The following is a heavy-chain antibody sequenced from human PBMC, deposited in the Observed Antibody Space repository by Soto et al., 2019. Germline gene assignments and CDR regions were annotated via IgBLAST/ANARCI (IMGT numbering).Heavy chain of an antibody. D-gene: IGHD2-2*01. CDR2: IRSSGGST. J-gene: IGHJ4*02. V-gene: IGHV3-23*01. CDR1: GFTFGTYA. Sequence: GGFLRPSCAASGFTFGTYAMSWVSRPAEKGLEGIYAIRSSGGSTYYAHSVKGRFTISRDNSKNTPYLQMNSLRAEDTAVYYCAKGAIVVVPAATKPIDYWGQGPLVTVSS. CDR3: AKGAIVVVPAATKPIDY.